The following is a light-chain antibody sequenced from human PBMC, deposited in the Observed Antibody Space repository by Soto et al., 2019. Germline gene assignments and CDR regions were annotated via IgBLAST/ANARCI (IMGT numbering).Light chain of an antibody. CDR3: QEYDNWPPWT. CDR1: QNVRNN. CDR2: GAS. V-gene: IGKV3-15*01. Sequence: TVMTQSPATLSVSLGARVTLSCRASQNVRNNLAWYQQKPGQPPRLLIYGASTRATDVPARFSGSGSGTEFTLTISGLQSEDFAIYYCQEYDNWPPWTFGQGTKVDIK. J-gene: IGKJ1*01.